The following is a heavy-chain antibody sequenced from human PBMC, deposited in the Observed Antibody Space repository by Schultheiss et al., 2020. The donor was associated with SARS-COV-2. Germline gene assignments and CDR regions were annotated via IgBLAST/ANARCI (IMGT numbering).Heavy chain of an antibody. Sequence: GGSLRLSCAASGFTFSSYSMNWVRQAPGKGLEWVSSISSSSSYIYYADSVKGRFTISRDNAKNSLYLQMNSLRAGDTAVYYCARAVVPAAIGIYYYYYMDVWGKGTTVTVSS. CDR1: GFTFSSYS. D-gene: IGHD2-2*01. CDR2: ISSSSSYI. V-gene: IGHV3-21*01. CDR3: ARAVVPAAIGIYYYYYMDV. J-gene: IGHJ6*03.